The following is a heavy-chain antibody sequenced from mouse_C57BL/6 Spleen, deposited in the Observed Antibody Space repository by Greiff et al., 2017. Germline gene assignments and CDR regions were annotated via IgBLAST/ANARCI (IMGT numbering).Heavy chain of an antibody. CDR2: IDPETGGT. CDR3: TRSGWDEDY. CDR1: GYTFTDYE. J-gene: IGHJ2*01. V-gene: IGHV1-15*01. Sequence: QVQLQQSGAELVRPGASVTLSCKASGYTFTDYEMHWVKQTPVHGLEWIGAIDPETGGTAYNQKFKGKAILTADKSSSTAYMELRSLTSEDSAVYYGTRSGWDEDYWGQGTTLTVSS. D-gene: IGHD3-1*01.